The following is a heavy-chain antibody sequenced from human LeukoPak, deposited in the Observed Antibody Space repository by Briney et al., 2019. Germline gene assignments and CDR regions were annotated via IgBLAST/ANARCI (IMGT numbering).Heavy chain of an antibody. D-gene: IGHD6-19*01. V-gene: IGHV1-3*01. CDR3: AKGTWVRGSGWYYFDY. CDR2: IDAGNAKT. J-gene: IGHJ4*02. Sequence: ASVKVSCTASGYTFTKYAMNWVRQAPGQRLEWMGWIDAGNAKTKYSQKFQGRVTITRDTSASTAYMELSSLRSEDTAVYYCAKGTWVRGSGWYYFDYWGQGTLVTVSS. CDR1: GYTFTKYA.